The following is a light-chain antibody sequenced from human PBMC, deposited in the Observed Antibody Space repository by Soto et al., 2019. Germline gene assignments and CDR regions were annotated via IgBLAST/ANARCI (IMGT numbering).Light chain of an antibody. CDR1: SSDDGGYNY. CDR3: SSYTTSGTPV. Sequence: QSALTQPASVSGSPGQSITISCTGTSSDDGGYNYLSWYQQNPGKAPKVMIYEVSNRPSGVSNRFSGSKSGNTASLTISGLQAEDEADYYCSSYTTSGTPVFGGGTKLTVL. V-gene: IGLV2-14*01. CDR2: EVS. J-gene: IGLJ3*02.